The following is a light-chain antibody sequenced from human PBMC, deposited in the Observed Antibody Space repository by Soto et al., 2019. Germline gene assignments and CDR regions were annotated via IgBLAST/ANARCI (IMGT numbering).Light chain of an antibody. CDR2: GAS. V-gene: IGKV3-11*01. CDR3: QQRSNWPKT. Sequence: EIVMTQSPATLSVSPGERVPLSCRASHRVSSYLAWYQQKPGQAPRLLIYGASTRATGIPARFSGSGSGTDFTLTISRLEAEDFAVYYCQQRSNWPKTFGQGTKVDI. CDR1: HRVSSY. J-gene: IGKJ1*01.